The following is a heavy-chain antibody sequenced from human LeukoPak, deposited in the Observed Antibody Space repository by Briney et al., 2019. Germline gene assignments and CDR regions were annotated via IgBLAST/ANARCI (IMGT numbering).Heavy chain of an antibody. CDR3: AKELGYCSAGRCEYFQH. CDR1: GFTVSSSY. D-gene: IGHD2-15*01. CDR2: LYSGGSI. V-gene: IGHV3-66*01. J-gene: IGHJ1*01. Sequence: GGSLRLSCAGSGFTVSSSYMSWVRQAPGKGLEWVSVLYSGGSIFYADSVKGRFTISRDISKNMLYLQMNSLRADDTAVYYCAKELGYCSAGRCEYFQHWGQGTLVTVSS.